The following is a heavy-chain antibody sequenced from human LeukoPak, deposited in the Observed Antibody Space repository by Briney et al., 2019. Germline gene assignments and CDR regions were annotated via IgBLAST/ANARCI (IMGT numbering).Heavy chain of an antibody. Sequence: AGGSLRLSCAASGFTFSSYGMHWVRQAPGKGLEWVAFIRYDGSNKYYADSVKGRFTISRDNSKNTLYLQMNSLRAEDTAVYYCAKDRALYCSSTSCHTPLGYWGQGTLVTVSS. CDR3: AKDRALYCSSTSCHTPLGY. V-gene: IGHV3-30*02. CDR2: IRYDGSNK. CDR1: GFTFSSYG. D-gene: IGHD2-2*02. J-gene: IGHJ4*02.